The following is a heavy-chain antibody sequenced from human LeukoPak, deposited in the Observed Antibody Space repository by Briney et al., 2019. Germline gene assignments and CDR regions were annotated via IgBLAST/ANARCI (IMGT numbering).Heavy chain of an antibody. CDR1: GYSFTSYW. J-gene: IGHJ6*02. V-gene: IGHV5-51*01. Sequence: GESLKISCKGSGYSFTSYWIGWVRQMPGKGLEWMGIIYPGDSDTRYSPSFQGQVTISADESISTAYLQWSSLKASDTAMYYCARLSPHRTTATMYYYYGMDVWGQGTTVTVSS. D-gene: IGHD4-17*01. CDR3: ARLSPHRTTATMYYYYGMDV. CDR2: IYPGDSDT.